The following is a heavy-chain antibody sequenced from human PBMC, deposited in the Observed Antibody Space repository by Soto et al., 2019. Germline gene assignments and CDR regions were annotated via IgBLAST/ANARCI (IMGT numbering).Heavy chain of an antibody. J-gene: IGHJ1*01. Sequence: ASVKVSCKGSGYTFIGYYIHWVRQAPGQGLDWMGWIDPHSGVTNYAQQFQGRVTMTRDTSISTAYMELNSLRSGDMAVYYCARDPWGPTYTLVWGPGTLVTVSS. D-gene: IGHD3-16*01. CDR1: GYTFIGYY. CDR3: ARDPWGPTYTLV. CDR2: IDPHSGVT. V-gene: IGHV1-2*02.